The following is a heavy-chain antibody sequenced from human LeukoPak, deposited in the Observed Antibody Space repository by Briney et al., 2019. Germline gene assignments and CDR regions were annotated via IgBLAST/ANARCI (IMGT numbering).Heavy chain of an antibody. CDR3: TTRIPYYDFWSGYPYYYYMDV. Sequence: GGSLRLSCAASGFTFSNAWMSWVRQAPGKGLEWVGRIKSKTDGGTTDYAAPVKGRFTISRDDSKNTLYLQMNSLKTEDTAVYYCTTRIPYYDFWSGYPYYYYMDVWGKGTTVTVSS. CDR1: GFTFSNAW. CDR2: IKSKTDGGTT. D-gene: IGHD3-3*01. J-gene: IGHJ6*03. V-gene: IGHV3-15*01.